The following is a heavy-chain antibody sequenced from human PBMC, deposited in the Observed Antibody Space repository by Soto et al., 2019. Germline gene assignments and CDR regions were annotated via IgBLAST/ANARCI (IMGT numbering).Heavy chain of an antibody. J-gene: IGHJ6*02. Sequence: ASVKFSCKASGYTFTSYDINWVRQATGQGREWMGWMNPNSGNTRYAQKFQGRVTMTRDTSTSTAYMELSSLRSEDTAVYYCARGDTAMVGYYYYGMDVWGQGTTVTVSS. CDR2: MNPNSGNT. D-gene: IGHD5-18*01. CDR1: GYTFTSYD. CDR3: ARGDTAMVGYYYYGMDV. V-gene: IGHV1-8*01.